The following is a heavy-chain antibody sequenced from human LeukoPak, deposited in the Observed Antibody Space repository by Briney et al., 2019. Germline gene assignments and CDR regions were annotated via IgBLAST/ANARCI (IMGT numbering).Heavy chain of an antibody. J-gene: IGHJ4*02. V-gene: IGHV4-4*08. CDR2: IYTSGST. CDR1: GGSISSYY. Sequence: SETLSLTCTVSGGSISSYYWSWIRQPPGKGLEWIGYIYTSGSTNYNPSLKSRVTISVDTSKNQFSLKLSSVTAADTAIYYCARDRGKGYYFDYWGQGTLVTVSA. CDR3: ARDRGKGYYFDY.